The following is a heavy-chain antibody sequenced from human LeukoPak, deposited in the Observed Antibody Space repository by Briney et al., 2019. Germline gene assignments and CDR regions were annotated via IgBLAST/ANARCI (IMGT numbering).Heavy chain of an antibody. J-gene: IGHJ4*02. CDR3: ARARPKSAMVHIDS. D-gene: IGHD5-18*01. V-gene: IGHV1-2*02. Sequence: GASVKVSCKTSGYTFTGYYMHWVRQAPGQGLEWMGWINPNGGGTFYAQKFQGRVTLTRDTSISTAYMELSRLRSDDTAVYYCARARPKSAMVHIDSWGQGTLLTVSS. CDR1: GYTFTGYY. CDR2: INPNGGGT.